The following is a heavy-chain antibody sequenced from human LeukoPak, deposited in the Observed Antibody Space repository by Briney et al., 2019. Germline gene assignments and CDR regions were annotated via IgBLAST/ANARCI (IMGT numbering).Heavy chain of an antibody. D-gene: IGHD5-24*01. CDR3: ARDRGDGYNSGYFEY. V-gene: IGHV4-34*01. CDR1: GGSFSGHY. J-gene: IGHJ4*02. Sequence: SETLSLTCAVYGGSFSGHYWNWIRQPPGKGLEWIGEINHRGSTNYNPPLNSRLTISADTSKNQFSLKLSSVTAADTAVYYCARDRGDGYNSGYFEYWGQGTLVTVSS. CDR2: INHRGST.